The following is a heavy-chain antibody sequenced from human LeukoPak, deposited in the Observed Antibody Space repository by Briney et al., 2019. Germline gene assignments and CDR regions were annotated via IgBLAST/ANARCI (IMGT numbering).Heavy chain of an antibody. V-gene: IGHV3-21*01. CDR1: GFTFSSYS. D-gene: IGHD5-12*01. CDR2: ISSSSSYI. Sequence: TSGGSLRLSCAASGFTFSSYSMNWVRQAPGKGLEWVSSISSSSSYIYYADSVKGRFTISRDNAKNSLYLQMNSLRAEDTAGYYCARGHSGYDNPPFDSWGQGTLVTVSS. J-gene: IGHJ5*01. CDR3: ARGHSGYDNPPFDS.